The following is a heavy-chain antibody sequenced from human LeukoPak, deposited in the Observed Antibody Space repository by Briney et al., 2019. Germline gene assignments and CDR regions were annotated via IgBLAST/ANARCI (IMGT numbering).Heavy chain of an antibody. Sequence: GGSLRLSCAASGFTLNSYLMSWVRQAPGRGLEWVANIKKDGSEESYLDSVKGRFTVSRDNAKNSLFLQMNSLRGEDTAVYYCARSNPISNAIDLWGQGTMVTISS. CDR1: GFTLNSYL. CDR3: ARSNPISNAIDL. V-gene: IGHV3-7*01. D-gene: IGHD4-11*01. CDR2: IKKDGSEE. J-gene: IGHJ3*01.